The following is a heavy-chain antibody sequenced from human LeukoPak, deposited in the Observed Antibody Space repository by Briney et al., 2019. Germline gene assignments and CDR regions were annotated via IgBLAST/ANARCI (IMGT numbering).Heavy chain of an antibody. J-gene: IGHJ4*02. CDR2: INGSGSSI. V-gene: IGHV3-11*01. CDR1: RLTISYYY. Sequence: GGSLRLSCAASRLTISYYYMTWVRQAPGKGLEWVSYINGSGSSIYYADSVKGRFTLSRDNAQNFLYLQKNSLRAEDTSVYYCATRGRNYFDSWGQGYLVTVSS. D-gene: IGHD2-15*01. CDR3: ATRGRNYFDS.